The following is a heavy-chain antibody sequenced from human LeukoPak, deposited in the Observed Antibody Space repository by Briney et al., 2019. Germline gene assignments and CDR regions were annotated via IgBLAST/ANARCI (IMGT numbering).Heavy chain of an antibody. CDR1: GFTFSTYA. CDR2: ISYDGSNT. J-gene: IGHJ4*02. CDR3: ARDSSYDSGGHYYVFDY. V-gene: IGHV3-30-3*01. D-gene: IGHD3-22*01. Sequence: GGSLRLSCAASGFTFSTYAVHWVRQAPGKGLEWVGVISYDGSNTYYADSVKGRFTFSRDNSKNTLYLQMNSLRAEATAVYYCARDSSYDSGGHYYVFDYWGQGTPVTVSS.